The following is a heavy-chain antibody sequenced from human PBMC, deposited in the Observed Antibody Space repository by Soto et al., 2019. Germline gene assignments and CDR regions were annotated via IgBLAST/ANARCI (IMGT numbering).Heavy chain of an antibody. CDR3: TTAAAAY. J-gene: IGHJ4*02. Sequence: EVQLVESGGGLGKPGGSLRLSCAASGFTFSNAWMSWVRQAPGKGLEWVVRIKSKTDGGTTDYAAPVKGIFTISRDDSKTTLYLQMNSLQTEDTAVYYCTTAAAAYWGQGTLVTVSS. V-gene: IGHV3-15*01. CDR1: GFTFSNAW. CDR2: IKSKTDGGTT. D-gene: IGHD6-13*01.